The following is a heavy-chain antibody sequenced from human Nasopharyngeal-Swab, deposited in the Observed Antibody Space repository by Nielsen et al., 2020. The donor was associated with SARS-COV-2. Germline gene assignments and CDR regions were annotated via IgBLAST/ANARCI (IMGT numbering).Heavy chain of an antibody. Sequence: SETLSLTCAVYGGYFSGYYWSWIRQPPGKGLEWIGEINHSGSTNYNPSLKSRVTISVDTSKNQFSLKLSSVTAADTAVYYCARGFHPRHYYDSSGSSLDYWGQGTLVTVSS. CDR1: GGYFSGYY. D-gene: IGHD3-22*01. J-gene: IGHJ4*02. V-gene: IGHV4-34*01. CDR2: INHSGST. CDR3: ARGFHPRHYYDSSGSSLDY.